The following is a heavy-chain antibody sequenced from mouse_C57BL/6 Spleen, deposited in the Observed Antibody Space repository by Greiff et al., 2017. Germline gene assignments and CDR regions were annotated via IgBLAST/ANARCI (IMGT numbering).Heavy chain of an antibody. D-gene: IGHD2-5*01. Sequence: QVQLQQPGAELVKPGASVKMSCKASGYTFTSYWLTWVKQRPGQGLEWIGDIYPGSGSTNYNEKFKSKATLTVDTSSSTAYMQHSSLTSEDSAVYYCARTYDSNSTYYAMDYWGQGTSVTVSS. CDR1: GYTFTSYW. CDR2: IYPGSGST. CDR3: ARTYDSNSTYYAMDY. V-gene: IGHV1-55*01. J-gene: IGHJ4*01.